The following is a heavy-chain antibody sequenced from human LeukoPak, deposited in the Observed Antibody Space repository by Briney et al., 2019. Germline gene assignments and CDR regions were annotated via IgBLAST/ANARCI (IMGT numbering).Heavy chain of an antibody. J-gene: IGHJ4*02. D-gene: IGHD2-15*01. CDR1: GFTFSTYA. CDR2: ITGSSSYI. V-gene: IGHV3-21*06. Sequence: PGGSLRLSCAASGFTFSTYAMNWVRQAPGKGLEWVSSITGSSSYIYYADSVKGRFTISRDNAKNSLYLQMNSLRAEDTAVYYCARDSSILARYYFDYWGQGTLVTVSS. CDR3: ARDSSILARYYFDY.